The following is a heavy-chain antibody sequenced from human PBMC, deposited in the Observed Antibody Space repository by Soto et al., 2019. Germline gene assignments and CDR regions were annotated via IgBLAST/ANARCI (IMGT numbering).Heavy chain of an antibody. Sequence: EVQLVESGGGLVQPGGSLRLSCAASGFIVSSKYMSWVRQAPGKGLEWVSVIFTDGGTYYADSVKGRFTISRDNSKNTLYLQMNSLRVEDTAVYYCVRDPWDYWGQGTLVIVSS. CDR3: VRDPWDY. CDR1: GFIVSSKY. J-gene: IGHJ4*02. CDR2: IFTDGGT. V-gene: IGHV3-66*01.